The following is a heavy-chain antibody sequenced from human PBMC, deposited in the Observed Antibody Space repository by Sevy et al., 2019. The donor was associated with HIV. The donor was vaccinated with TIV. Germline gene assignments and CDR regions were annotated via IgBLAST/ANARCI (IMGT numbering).Heavy chain of an antibody. V-gene: IGHV3-23*01. Sequence: GGSLRLSCGASGFTFSSYAMSWVRQAPGKGLEWVSTVSDSGGATYYADSVKGRFTISRDNSKNTLFLQMSSLRAEDAATYFCARNDYYDTIGGIRNFDHWGQGTLVTVSS. CDR2: VSDSGGAT. J-gene: IGHJ4*02. D-gene: IGHD3-22*01. CDR3: ARNDYYDTIGGIRNFDH. CDR1: GFTFSSYA.